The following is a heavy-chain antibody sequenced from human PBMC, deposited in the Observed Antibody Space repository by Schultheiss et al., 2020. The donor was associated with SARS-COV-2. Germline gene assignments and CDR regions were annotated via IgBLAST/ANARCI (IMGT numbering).Heavy chain of an antibody. Sequence: GGSLRLSCAASGFTFSSYAMSWVRQAPGKGLEWVSYISSSSSYIYYADSVKGRFTISRDNAKNSLYLQMNSLRAEDTAVYYCARDPLGGQWLDIYFDYWGQGTLVTVSS. CDR2: ISSSSSYI. J-gene: IGHJ4*02. D-gene: IGHD6-19*01. CDR1: GFTFSSYA. V-gene: IGHV3-21*05. CDR3: ARDPLGGQWLDIYFDY.